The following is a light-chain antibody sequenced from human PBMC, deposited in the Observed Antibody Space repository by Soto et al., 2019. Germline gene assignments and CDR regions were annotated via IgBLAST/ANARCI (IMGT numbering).Light chain of an antibody. CDR2: AGS. Sequence: DLQMTQSPSSLSASVGDRVTITCRASQSISSYLNWYQQKPGKAPKLLIYAGSSLQSGVPSRFSGIGSGADFTLTISSLQPEDFATYYCQQTYSIPVTFGQGTKLEIK. CDR3: QQTYSIPVT. CDR1: QSISSY. J-gene: IGKJ2*01. V-gene: IGKV1-39*01.